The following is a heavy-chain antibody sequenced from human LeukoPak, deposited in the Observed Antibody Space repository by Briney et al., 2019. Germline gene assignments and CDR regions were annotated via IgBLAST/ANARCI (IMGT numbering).Heavy chain of an antibody. J-gene: IGHJ4*02. Sequence: GESLRLSCAASGFTFSSYWMSWVRQAPGKGLGWVANINQDGSEKYYVDSVKGRFTVSRDNAKNSLYLQMNSLRAEDTAVYYCARGRIGSYWGQGTLVTVSS. CDR2: INQDGSEK. CDR3: ARGRIGSY. D-gene: IGHD3-22*01. CDR1: GFTFSSYW. V-gene: IGHV3-7*04.